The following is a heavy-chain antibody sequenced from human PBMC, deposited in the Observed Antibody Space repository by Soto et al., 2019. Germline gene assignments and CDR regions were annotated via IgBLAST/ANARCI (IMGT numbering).Heavy chain of an antibody. CDR2: ISSSSSYI. CDR1: GFTFSSYS. Sequence: GGSLRLSCAASGFTFSSYSMNWVRQAPGKGLEWVSSISSSSSYIYYADSVKGRFTISRDNAKNSLYLQMNSLRAEDTAVYYCARAQLVVVAANGAFDIWGQGTMVTVS. CDR3: ARAQLVVVAANGAFDI. D-gene: IGHD2-15*01. V-gene: IGHV3-21*01. J-gene: IGHJ3*02.